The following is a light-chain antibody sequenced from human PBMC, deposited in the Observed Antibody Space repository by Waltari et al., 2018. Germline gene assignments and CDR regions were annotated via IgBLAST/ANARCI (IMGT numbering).Light chain of an antibody. V-gene: IGLV2-14*03. Sequence: QSALTQPASVSGSPGQSITISCTGTSSDIGSFNYVSWYQQSPGKAPKLIIFDVINRPSGISGRCSGSKSGNPASLTISGLQAEYEADYICTSYTTTDTLYVFGTGTQVTVL. CDR1: SSDIGSFNY. CDR2: DVI. J-gene: IGLJ1*01. CDR3: TSYTTTDTLYV.